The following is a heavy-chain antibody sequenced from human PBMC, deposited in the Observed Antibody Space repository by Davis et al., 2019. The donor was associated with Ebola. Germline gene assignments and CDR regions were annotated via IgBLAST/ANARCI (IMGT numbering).Heavy chain of an antibody. J-gene: IGHJ5*02. D-gene: IGHD6-6*01. V-gene: IGHV3-7*01. CDR2: IKQDGSEK. CDR3: ARDGLVLWFDP. Sequence: PGGSLRLSCAVYDGSFSGYYWSWVRQAPGKGLEWVANIKQDGSEKYYVDSVKGRFTISRDNAKNSLYLQMNSLRAEDTAVYYCARDGLVLWFDPWGQGTLVTVSS. CDR1: DGSFSGYY.